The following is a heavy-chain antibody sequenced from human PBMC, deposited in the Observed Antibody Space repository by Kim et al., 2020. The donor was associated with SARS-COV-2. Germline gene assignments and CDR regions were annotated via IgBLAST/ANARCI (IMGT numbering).Heavy chain of an antibody. D-gene: IGHD6-13*01. V-gene: IGHV3-15*01. CDR1: GFTFSNAW. CDR2: IKSKTDGGTT. Sequence: GGSLRLSCAASGFTFSNAWMSWVRQAPGKGLEWVGRIKSKTDGGTTDYAAPVKGRFTISRDDSKNTLYLQMNSLKTEDTAVYYCTTQLITRDQRIDYWGQGTLVTVSS. J-gene: IGHJ4*02. CDR3: TTQLITRDQRIDY.